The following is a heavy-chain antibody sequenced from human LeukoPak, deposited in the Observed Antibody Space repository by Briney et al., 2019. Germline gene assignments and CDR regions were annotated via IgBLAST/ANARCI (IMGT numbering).Heavy chain of an antibody. V-gene: IGHV3-53*04. J-gene: IGHJ4*02. D-gene: IGHD3-3*01. CDR3: ASGDYDFWSGFEY. CDR1: GFNVSSSY. CDR2: IYGGGTT. Sequence: GRSLRLSCAASGFNVSSSYMSWVRQAPGKGLEWVSFIYGGGTTYYADSVKGRFTLSRHDSKNTLYLQMSSLRTEDTAVYYCASGDYDFWSGFEYWGQGTLVTVSS.